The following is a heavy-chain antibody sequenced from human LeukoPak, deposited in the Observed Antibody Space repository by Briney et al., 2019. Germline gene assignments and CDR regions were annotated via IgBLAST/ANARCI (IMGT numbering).Heavy chain of an antibody. Sequence: GGSLRLSCAASGFTFSSYGMHWVRQAPGKGLEWVALISYDGSNKYYADSVKGRFTISRDNSKNSLYLQMNSLRAEDTAVYYCAGGPTSGSYPTGYYYYGMDVWGQGTTVTVSS. J-gene: IGHJ6*02. D-gene: IGHD1-26*01. CDR2: ISYDGSNK. CDR3: AGGPTSGSYPTGYYYYGMDV. CDR1: GFTFSSYG. V-gene: IGHV3-30*03.